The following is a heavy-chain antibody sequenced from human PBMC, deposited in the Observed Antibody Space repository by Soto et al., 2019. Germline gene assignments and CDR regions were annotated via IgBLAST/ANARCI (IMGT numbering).Heavy chain of an antibody. CDR3: ARHKGVGIRGFDY. V-gene: IGHV4-39*01. D-gene: IGHD2-21*01. J-gene: IGHJ4*02. Sequence: SETLSLTCTVSGGSISSSSYYWGWIRQPPGKGLEWIGSIYYSGSTYYNPSLKSRVTISVDTSKNQFSLKLSSVTAADTAVYYCARHKGVGIRGFDYWGQGTLVTVSS. CDR2: IYYSGST. CDR1: GGSISSSSYY.